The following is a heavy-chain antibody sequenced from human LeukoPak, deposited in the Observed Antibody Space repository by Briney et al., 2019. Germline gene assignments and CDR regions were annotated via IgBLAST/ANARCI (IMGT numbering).Heavy chain of an antibody. CDR2: IRYDGSNK. V-gene: IGHV3-30*02. Sequence: PGGSLRLSCAASGFTFSSYGMHWVRQAPGKGLEWVAFIRYDGSNKYYADSVKGRFTISRDKSKNMLYLQMNSLRVEDTAVYYCAKDLVVVSYCLSTSCPPVYFDHWGQGTLVTVSS. CDR1: GFTFSSYG. CDR3: AKDLVVVSYCLSTSCPPVYFDH. J-gene: IGHJ4*02. D-gene: IGHD2-2*01.